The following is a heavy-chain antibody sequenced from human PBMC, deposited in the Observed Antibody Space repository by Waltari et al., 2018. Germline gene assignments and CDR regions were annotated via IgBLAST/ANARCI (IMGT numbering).Heavy chain of an antibody. CDR3: ARAYDSTGYYRYFDL. D-gene: IGHD3-22*01. Sequence: QLQLQESGPGLVKPSETLSLACNVSGASISSSVHYWGWIRQPPGKGLEWIGSVYFTGTTYDNPSVKSRISISVDTSKSQFSLRLTSVTAADTAVYYCARAYDSTGYYRYFDLWGRGTLVTVSS. CDR1: GASISSSVHY. V-gene: IGHV4-39*01. J-gene: IGHJ2*01. CDR2: VYFTGTT.